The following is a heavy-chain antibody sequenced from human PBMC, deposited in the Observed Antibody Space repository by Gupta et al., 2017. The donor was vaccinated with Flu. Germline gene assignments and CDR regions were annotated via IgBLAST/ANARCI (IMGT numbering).Heavy chain of an antibody. CDR2: INANTKIP. CDR3: ARDWGYCTSTSCNREFDY. CDR1: GYIFTHYA. V-gene: IGHV7-4-1*02. J-gene: IGHJ4*02. D-gene: IGHD2-2*01. Sequence: QVQLVQSGSELRKPGTSVKVSCKASGYIFTHYAMNWVRQAPGQGLEWMGWINANTKIPTYAQGFTGRFVFSVDTSVSTAYLQISSLKPEDTAVYYCARDWGYCTSTSCNREFDYWGQGTLVTVSS.